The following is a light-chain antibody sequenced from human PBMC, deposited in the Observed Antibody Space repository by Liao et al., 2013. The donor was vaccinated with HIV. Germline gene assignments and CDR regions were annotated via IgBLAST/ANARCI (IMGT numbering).Light chain of an antibody. V-gene: IGLV3-1*01. CDR2: QDS. CDR1: KLGDKY. J-gene: IGLJ1*01. Sequence: SYEVTQPPSVSVSPGQTASITCSGDKLGDKYACWYQQKPGQSPVLVIYQDSKRPSGIPERFSGSNSGNTATLTISGTQAMDEADYYCQAWDSSTAFXVFGTGTKVTVL. CDR3: QAWDSSTAFXV.